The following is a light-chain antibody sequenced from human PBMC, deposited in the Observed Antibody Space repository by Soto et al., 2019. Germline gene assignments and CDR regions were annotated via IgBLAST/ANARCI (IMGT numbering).Light chain of an antibody. Sequence: EIVLTQSPATLSLSPGERATISCRASQSVSSYLAWYQQKPGQAPRLLNYDASNRATGIPARFSGSGSGTDFTLTISSLEPEDFAVYYCQQRSNWPWTFGQGTKV. J-gene: IGKJ1*01. V-gene: IGKV3-11*01. CDR2: DAS. CDR3: QQRSNWPWT. CDR1: QSVSSY.